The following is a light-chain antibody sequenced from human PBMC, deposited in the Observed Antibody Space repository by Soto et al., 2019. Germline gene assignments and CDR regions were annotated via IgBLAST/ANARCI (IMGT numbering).Light chain of an antibody. CDR3: QQSFSLPYT. CDR1: QSLSSR. V-gene: IGKV1-39*01. CDR2: ETS. J-gene: IGKJ2*01. Sequence: IQMTQSPSSLSASVGDRVTITCRASQSLSSRLTWYQQKPGEAPKLLIYETSSLHSGVPSRFSGSGSETDFTLTINSLQPEDFATYYCQQSFSLPYTFGQGTKLEIK.